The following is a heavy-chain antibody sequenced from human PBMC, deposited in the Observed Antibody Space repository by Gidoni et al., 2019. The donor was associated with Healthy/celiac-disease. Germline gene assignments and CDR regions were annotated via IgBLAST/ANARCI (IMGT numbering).Heavy chain of an antibody. J-gene: IGHJ4*02. CDR2: IRSKAYGGTT. CDR3: TRQEGDYSNLADY. Sequence: EVQLVESGGGLVKPGRSLRLSCTASGFTFGDYAMSWFRQAPGKGLEWVGFIRSKAYGGTTEYAASVKGRFTISRDDSKSIAYLQMNSLKTEDTAVYYCTRQEGDYSNLADYWGQGTLVTVSS. CDR1: GFTFGDYA. D-gene: IGHD4-4*01. V-gene: IGHV3-49*05.